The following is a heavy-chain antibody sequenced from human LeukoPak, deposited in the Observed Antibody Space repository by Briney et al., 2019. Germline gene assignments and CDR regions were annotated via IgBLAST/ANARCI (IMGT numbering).Heavy chain of an antibody. V-gene: IGHV4-34*01. Sequence: SQTLSLTRAVYGQSHHSYYWRWVRQPPAKGLEWIGEINKSGTTESNPSLKSRVTISMVPSKQQFSLSTSPVTAADTAVYYCARGAWATRLSAWGLATPVIVYS. D-gene: IGHD2-15*01. J-gene: IGHJ5*01. CDR3: ARGAWATRLSA. CDR2: INKSGTT. CDR1: GQSHHSYY.